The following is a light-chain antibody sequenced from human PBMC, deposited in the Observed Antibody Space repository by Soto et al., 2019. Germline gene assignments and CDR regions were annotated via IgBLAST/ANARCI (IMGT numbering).Light chain of an antibody. J-gene: IGKJ2*02. CDR2: SAS. V-gene: IGKV1-6*01. Sequence: AIQMTQSPSSLAASVGDRVTFTCRASQGIRNGLGWFQQKPGKAPKLLIHSASNLQSGVPSRFSGSGSGTEFTLTISSVQPDDFATYYCIQDFDYPRTFGQGTKLEIK. CDR3: IQDFDYPRT. CDR1: QGIRNG.